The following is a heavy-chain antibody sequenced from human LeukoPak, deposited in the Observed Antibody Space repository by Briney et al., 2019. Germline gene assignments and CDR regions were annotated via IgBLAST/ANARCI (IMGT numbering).Heavy chain of an antibody. CDR3: ARGPYDYYDSSGYPGDY. CDR1: GGSFSGYY. Sequence: TSETLSLTCAVYGGSFSGYYWSWIRQPPGKGLEWIGEINHSGSTNYNPSLKSRVTISVDTSKDQFSLKLSSVAAADTAVYYCARGPYDYYDSSGYPGDYWGQGTLVTVS. J-gene: IGHJ4*02. V-gene: IGHV4-34*01. CDR2: INHSGST. D-gene: IGHD3-22*01.